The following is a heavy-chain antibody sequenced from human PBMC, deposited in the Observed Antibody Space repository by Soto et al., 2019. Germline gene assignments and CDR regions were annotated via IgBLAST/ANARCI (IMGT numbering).Heavy chain of an antibody. CDR2: INPSGGST. V-gene: IGHV1-46*01. Sequence: ASVKVSCQASGYTFTSYYMHWGRQAPGQGLEWMGIINPSGGSTSYAQKFQGRVTMTRDTSTSTVYMELSSLRSEDTAVYYCAREHMGIAVAGTGVDYYGMDVWGQGTRVTVSS. CDR1: GYTFTSYY. J-gene: IGHJ6*02. CDR3: AREHMGIAVAGTGVDYYGMDV. D-gene: IGHD6-19*01.